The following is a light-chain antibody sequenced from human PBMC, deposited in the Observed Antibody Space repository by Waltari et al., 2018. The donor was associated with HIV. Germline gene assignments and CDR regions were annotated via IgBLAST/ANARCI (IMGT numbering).Light chain of an antibody. CDR1: VLARKY. Sequence: SFELTQPSSVSVSPGQTARITCSGDVLARKYARWFQKKPGQAPLLLIYKDNERPSGIPERFSGSSSGTTVTFTISGAQVEDEADYYCYSAADSDEVFGGGTKLTVL. J-gene: IGLJ3*02. CDR3: YSAADSDEV. V-gene: IGLV3-27*01. CDR2: KDN.